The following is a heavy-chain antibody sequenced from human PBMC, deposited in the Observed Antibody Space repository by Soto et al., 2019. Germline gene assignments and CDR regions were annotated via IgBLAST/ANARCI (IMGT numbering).Heavy chain of an antibody. CDR3: ASMASAGPLNWFDP. CDR1: GYSFINFD. D-gene: IGHD6-13*01. V-gene: IGHV1-8*02. CDR2: MNPGSGKT. J-gene: IGHJ5*02. Sequence: ASVKVSCKASGYSFINFDISWVRQAAGQGPEWLGWMNPGSGKTGYTSKFQGRVAMTRDASTATSHLDLTSLTSDDTAVYYCASMASAGPLNWFDPWGPGSLVIGS.